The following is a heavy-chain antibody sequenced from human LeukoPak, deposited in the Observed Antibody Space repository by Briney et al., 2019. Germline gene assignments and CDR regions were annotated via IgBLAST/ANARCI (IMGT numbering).Heavy chain of an antibody. Sequence: PGGSLRLSCAASGFTVSSNYMSWVRQAPGKGLEWVSAISSGGTPYYAASVRGRFIISRDTSTNTLYLQVKSLTAEDTAVYYCAKPEVGVASIDCWGQGTLVTVSS. D-gene: IGHD2-2*01. CDR1: GFTVSSNY. J-gene: IGHJ4*02. CDR3: AKPEVGVASIDC. CDR2: ISSGGTP. V-gene: IGHV3-53*01.